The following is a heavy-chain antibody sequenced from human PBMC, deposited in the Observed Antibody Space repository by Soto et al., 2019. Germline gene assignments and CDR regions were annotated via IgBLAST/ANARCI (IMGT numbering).Heavy chain of an antibody. J-gene: IGHJ5*02. Sequence: SETLSLTCTVSGGSISSYYWSWIRQPPGKGLEWIGYIYYSGSTNYNPSLKSRVTISVDTSKNQFSLKLSSVTAADTAVYYCARGGIMTTVTTDWCDPWGQGTMGCVSA. V-gene: IGHV4-59*01. CDR2: IYYSGST. CDR3: ARGGIMTTVTTDWCDP. D-gene: IGHD4-17*01. CDR1: GGSISSYY.